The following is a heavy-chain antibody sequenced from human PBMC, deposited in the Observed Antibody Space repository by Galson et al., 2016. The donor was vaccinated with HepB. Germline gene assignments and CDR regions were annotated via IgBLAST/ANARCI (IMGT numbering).Heavy chain of an antibody. J-gene: IGHJ3*02. CDR3: ASFGGVIAYDAFDI. CDR1: GFTFKSYA. V-gene: IGHV3-30-3*01. D-gene: IGHD3-16*02. CDR2: TSHDGNSN. Sequence: SLRLSCAASGFTFKSYAMYWVRQAPGKGLEWVAVTSHDGNSNSYADSVKGRFTISRHNSKNTLYLQMNSLRVEDTAVYYCASFGGVIAYDAFDIWGQGTMVTVSS.